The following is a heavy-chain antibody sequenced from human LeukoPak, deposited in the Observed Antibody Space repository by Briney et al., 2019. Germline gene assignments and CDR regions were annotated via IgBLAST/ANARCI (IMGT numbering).Heavy chain of an antibody. J-gene: IGHJ4*02. CDR3: ARLKPFSGSYTRFYFDY. V-gene: IGHV4-39*01. CDR2: IYYTGRT. Sequence: SETLSLTCTVSGDSMSSSTYHWGWIRQPPGKGLEWSGSIYYTGRTYCNPSLKSRVTVSVDTSENQFSLKLSSVTAADTAVYYCARLKPFSGSYTRFYFDYWGQGTLVTVSS. CDR1: GDSMSSSTYH. D-gene: IGHD1-26*01.